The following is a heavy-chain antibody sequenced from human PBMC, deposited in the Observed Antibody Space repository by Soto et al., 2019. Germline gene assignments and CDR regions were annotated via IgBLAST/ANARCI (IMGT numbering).Heavy chain of an antibody. CDR1: GFTFSSYG. Sequence: GGSLRLSCAASGFTFSSYGMHWVRQAPGKGLEWVAVISYDGSNKYYADSVKGRFTISRDNSKNTLYLQMNSLRAEDTAVYYCAKVNTAMVLHGSLDYWGQGTLVTVSS. D-gene: IGHD5-18*01. CDR2: ISYDGSNK. J-gene: IGHJ4*02. CDR3: AKVNTAMVLHGSLDY. V-gene: IGHV3-30*18.